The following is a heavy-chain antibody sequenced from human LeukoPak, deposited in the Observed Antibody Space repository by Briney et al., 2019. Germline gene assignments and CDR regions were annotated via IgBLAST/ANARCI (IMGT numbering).Heavy chain of an antibody. CDR2: FDPEDGET. D-gene: IGHD3-16*01. J-gene: IGHJ3*02. Sequence: ASVKVSCKVSGYTLTELSMHWVRQTPGKGLEWMGGFDPEDGETIYAQKFQGRVTMTEDTSTDTAYMELSSLRSEDTAVYYCARELGDQQPHPPNAFDIWGQGTMVTVSS. V-gene: IGHV1-24*01. CDR3: ARELGDQQPHPPNAFDI. CDR1: GYTLTELS.